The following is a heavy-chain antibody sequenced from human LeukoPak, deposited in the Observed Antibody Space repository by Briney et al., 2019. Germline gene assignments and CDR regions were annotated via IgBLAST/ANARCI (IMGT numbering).Heavy chain of an antibody. CDR1: GYFISSGYY. D-gene: IGHD3-22*01. CDR2: IYHSGST. J-gene: IGHJ4*02. Sequence: SETLSLTCAVSGYFISSGYYWGWIRQPPGKGLEWIGSIYHSGSTYYNPSLKSRVTISVDTSKNQFSLKLSSVTAADTAVYYCARGLYYYDSSGSDYWGQGTLVTVSS. CDR3: ARGLYYYDSSGSDY. V-gene: IGHV4-38-2*01.